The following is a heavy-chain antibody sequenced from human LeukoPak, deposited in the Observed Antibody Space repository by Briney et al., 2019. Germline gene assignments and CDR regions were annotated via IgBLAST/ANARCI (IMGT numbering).Heavy chain of an antibody. CDR3: ARDDRYCSGGSCSILSPGEYQIGI. J-gene: IGHJ3*02. V-gene: IGHV1-46*01. CDR1: GYTFTNYG. D-gene: IGHD2-15*01. Sequence: ASVKVSCKASGYTFTNYGISWVRQAPGQGLEWMGIINPSGGSTSYAQKFQGRVTMTRDTSTSTVYMELSSLRSEDTAVYYCARDDRYCSGGSCSILSPGEYQIGIWGQGTMVTVSS. CDR2: INPSGGST.